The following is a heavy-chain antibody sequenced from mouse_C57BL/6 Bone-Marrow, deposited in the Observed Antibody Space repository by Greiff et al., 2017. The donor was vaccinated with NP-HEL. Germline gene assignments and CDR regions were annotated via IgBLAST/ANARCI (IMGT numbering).Heavy chain of an antibody. CDR1: GFTFSDYG. J-gene: IGHJ4*01. Sequence: EVNLVESGGGLVKPGGSLKLSCAASGFTFSDYGMHWVRQAPEKGLEWVAYISSGSSTIYYADTVKGRFTISRDNAKNTLFLQMTSLRSEDTAMYYCASLLRRDAMDYWGQGTSVTVSS. CDR3: ASLLRRDAMDY. CDR2: ISSGSSTI. V-gene: IGHV5-17*01. D-gene: IGHD1-1*01.